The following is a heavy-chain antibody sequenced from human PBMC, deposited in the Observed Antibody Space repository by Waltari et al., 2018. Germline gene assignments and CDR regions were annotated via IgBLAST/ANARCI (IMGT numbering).Heavy chain of an antibody. V-gene: IGHV3-33*01. CDR2: IWYDGNNK. Sequence: QVQLVESGGGVVQPGRSLSLPCSASGFTCRRCGLHWGRQAPGKGLEWFAVIWYDGNNKYYADSVKGRFTISRDNSKNTLYLQMNSLRAEDTAVYYCARETSHYYYFDYWGQGTLVTVSS. CDR1: GFTCRRCG. D-gene: IGHD2-21*01. CDR3: ARETSHYYYFDY. J-gene: IGHJ4*02.